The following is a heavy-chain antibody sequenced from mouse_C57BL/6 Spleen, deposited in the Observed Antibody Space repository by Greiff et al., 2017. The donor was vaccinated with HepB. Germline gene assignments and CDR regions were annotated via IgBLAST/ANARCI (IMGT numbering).Heavy chain of an antibody. CDR1: GYTFTSYW. CDR3: ARMVTTVYDYAMDY. J-gene: IGHJ4*01. D-gene: IGHD2-3*01. V-gene: IGHV1-61*01. Sequence: VQLQQPGAELVRPGSSVKLSCKASGYTFTSYWMDWVKQRPGQGLEWIGNIYPSDSETHYNQKFKDKATLTVDKSSSTAYMQLSSLTSEDSAVYYCARMVTTVYDYAMDYWGQGTSVTVSS. CDR2: IYPSDSET.